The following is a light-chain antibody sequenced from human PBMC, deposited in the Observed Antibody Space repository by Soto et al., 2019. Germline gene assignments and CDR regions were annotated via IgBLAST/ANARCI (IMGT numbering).Light chain of an antibody. Sequence: EIVLTQSPGTLSLSPGERATLSCRASQSVSSSYLAWYQQKPGQAPRLLIYGASSRATGIPVRFSGSGSETDFTLTISRLEPEDFALYYCQQYGSSFPITFGQGTRLEIK. V-gene: IGKV3-20*01. CDR1: QSVSSSY. J-gene: IGKJ5*01. CDR2: GAS. CDR3: QQYGSSFPIT.